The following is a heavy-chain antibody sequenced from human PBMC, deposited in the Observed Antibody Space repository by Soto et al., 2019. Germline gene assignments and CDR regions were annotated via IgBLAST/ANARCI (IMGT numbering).Heavy chain of an antibody. J-gene: IGHJ3*02. Sequence: PSGTPSISCTVSGGSISSGDYYWSWIRQPPGKGLEWIGYIYYSGSTYYNPSLKSRVTISVDTSKNQFSLKLSSVTAADTAVYYWAREAVARHDVFDIWGQGSMVTVSS. D-gene: IGHD6-19*01. CDR1: GGSISSGDYY. CDR3: AREAVARHDVFDI. V-gene: IGHV4-30-4*01. CDR2: IYYSGST.